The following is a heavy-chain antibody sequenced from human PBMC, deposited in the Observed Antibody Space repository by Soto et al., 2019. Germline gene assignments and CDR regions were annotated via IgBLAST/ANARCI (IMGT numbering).Heavy chain of an antibody. J-gene: IGHJ3*02. Sequence: LSLTCIVSGVSITNYYWSWIRQPAGKGLEWIGRIYSSGRTNYNPSLKSRVTISADTSKNQFSLKLSSLTAADTAVYYCARDVSPVVFDIWGQGTMVTVSS. V-gene: IGHV4-4*07. CDR3: ARDVSPVVFDI. CDR2: IYSSGRT. CDR1: GVSITNYY. D-gene: IGHD3-16*02.